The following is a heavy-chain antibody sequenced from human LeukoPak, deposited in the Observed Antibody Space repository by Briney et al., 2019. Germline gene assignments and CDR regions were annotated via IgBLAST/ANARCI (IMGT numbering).Heavy chain of an antibody. D-gene: IGHD3-16*01. Sequence: SGPTLVRPTQTLTVTCTFSGFSLTTPTVGVAWIRQPPGNALEWLAVLYWDDDRRYSPSLRSRLTITKDTSKNQVVLTMTNMDPVDTGTYYCAHIMITYGGVTAQDAFDVWGQGAMVTV. V-gene: IGHV2-5*02. CDR3: AHIMITYGGVTAQDAFDV. J-gene: IGHJ3*01. CDR1: GFSLTTPTVG. CDR2: LYWDDDR.